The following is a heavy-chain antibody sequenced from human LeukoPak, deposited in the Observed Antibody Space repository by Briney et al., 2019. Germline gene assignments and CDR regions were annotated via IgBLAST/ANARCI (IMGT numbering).Heavy chain of an antibody. CDR3: ARDRTDSSGWYYYYGMDV. CDR1: GFTFSSYG. Sequence: GGSLRLSCAASGFTFSSYGMHWVRQAPGKGLEWVALIWYDGSKEYYADSVKGRFTISRDTPKNTLHLQMNSLRAEDTAVYYCARDRTDSSGWYYYYGMDVWGQGTTVTVSS. D-gene: IGHD6-19*01. CDR2: IWYDGSKE. V-gene: IGHV3-33*01. J-gene: IGHJ6*02.